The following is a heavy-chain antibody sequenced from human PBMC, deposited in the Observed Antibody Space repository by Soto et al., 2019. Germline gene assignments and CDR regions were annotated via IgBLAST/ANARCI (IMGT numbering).Heavy chain of an antibody. CDR2: IYYSGST. CDR1: GGSISSGGYY. Sequence: SETLSLTCTVSGGSISSGGYYWSWIRQHPGKGLEWIGYIYYSGSTYYNPSLKSRVTISVDTSKNQFSLKLSSVTAADTAVYYCARGRTTVDDLDYWGQGTLVTVSS. CDR3: ARGRTTVDDLDY. D-gene: IGHD4-17*01. J-gene: IGHJ4*02. V-gene: IGHV4-31*03.